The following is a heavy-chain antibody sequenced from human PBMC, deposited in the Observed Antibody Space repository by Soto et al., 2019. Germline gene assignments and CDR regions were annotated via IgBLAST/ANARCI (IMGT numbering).Heavy chain of an antibody. CDR3: AKDLSTVFGVVPYFDH. CDR2: IYSGGTT. CDR1: GFTVTSNY. D-gene: IGHD3-3*01. J-gene: IGHJ4*02. V-gene: IGHV3-53*01. Sequence: GGSLRLSCAASGFTVTSNYMSWVRQAPGKGLEWVSVIYSGGTTYYADSVKGRFNISRDISKNTLYFEMNSLRAEDTAVYYCAKDLSTVFGVVPYFDHWGQGTLVTVS.